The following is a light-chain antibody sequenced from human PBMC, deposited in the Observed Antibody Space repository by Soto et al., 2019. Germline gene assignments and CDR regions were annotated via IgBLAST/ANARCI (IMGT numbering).Light chain of an antibody. CDR1: QSITNS. CDR3: QQRSNWPSVT. Sequence: ESVLTQSPATLSLSPGDRATLSCRASQSITNSLAWYRRQPGQPPRLLIYDASKRATGIPARFIGSGSGTHLTLTISSLEPEDFGLYYCQQRSNWPSVTFGGGTKVDIK. J-gene: IGKJ4*01. CDR2: DAS. V-gene: IGKV3-11*01.